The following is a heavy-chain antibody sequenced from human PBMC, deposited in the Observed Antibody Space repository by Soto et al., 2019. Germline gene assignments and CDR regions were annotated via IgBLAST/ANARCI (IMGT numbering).Heavy chain of an antibody. CDR1: GFTFSSYA. CDR3: AKDRGELWPRGDFDY. V-gene: IGHV3-30-3*01. D-gene: IGHD3-16*01. Sequence: SLRLSCAASGFTFSSYAMHWVRQAPGKGLEWVAVISYDGSNKYYADSVKGRFTISRDNSKNTLYLQMNSLRAEDTAVYYCAKDRGELWPRGDFDYWGQGTLVTVSS. CDR2: ISYDGSNK. J-gene: IGHJ4*02.